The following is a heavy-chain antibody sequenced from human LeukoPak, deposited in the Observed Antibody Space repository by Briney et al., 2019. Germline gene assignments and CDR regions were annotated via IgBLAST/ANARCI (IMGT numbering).Heavy chain of an antibody. J-gene: IGHJ5*02. CDR1: GGSFSGYY. V-gene: IGHV4-34*01. CDR2: INHSGST. Sequence: PSETLSLTCAVYGGSFSGYYWSWIRQPPGKGLEWIGEINHSGSTNYNPSLKSRVTISVDTSKNQFSLKLSSVTAADTAVYYCARDDGYYGSGQGGNWFDPWGQGTLVTVSS. D-gene: IGHD3-10*01. CDR3: ARDDGYYGSGQGGNWFDP.